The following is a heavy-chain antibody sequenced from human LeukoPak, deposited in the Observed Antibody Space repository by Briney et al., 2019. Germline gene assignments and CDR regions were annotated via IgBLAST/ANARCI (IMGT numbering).Heavy chain of an antibody. CDR1: GFTFSSYA. Sequence: PGGSLRLSCAASGFTFSSYAMSWVRQAPGKGLEWVAVIWYDGSNKYYADSVKGRFTISRDNSKNPLCLQMNSLRAEDTAVYYCAKDRERNSAPNFDYWGQGTLVTVSS. D-gene: IGHD3-10*01. CDR2: IWYDGSNK. CDR3: AKDRERNSAPNFDY. J-gene: IGHJ4*02. V-gene: IGHV3-33*06.